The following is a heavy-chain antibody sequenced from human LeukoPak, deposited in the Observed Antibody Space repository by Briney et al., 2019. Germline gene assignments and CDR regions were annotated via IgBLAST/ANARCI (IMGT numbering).Heavy chain of an antibody. CDR3: ARGQCGDYVISASAM. CDR2: IYYSGST. V-gene: IGHV4-59*01. D-gene: IGHD4-17*01. Sequence: SETLSLTCTVSGGSISSYYWNWSRQPPGKGLEWIGYIYYSGSTIYNPSLKSRVTISVGTAKDQFSLQLSSVPAADTAVYYCARGQCGDYVISASAMWSQRTMVTVHS. CDR1: GGSISSYY. J-gene: IGHJ3*02.